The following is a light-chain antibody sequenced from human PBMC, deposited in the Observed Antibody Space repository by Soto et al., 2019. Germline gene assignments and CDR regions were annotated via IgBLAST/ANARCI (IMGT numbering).Light chain of an antibody. Sequence: EVVMTQSPATLSVSPVKRATLSCRASQSVSSYLACYQQKSGQAPRLLIYGASTRATGIPARFSGSGCGTEFTLTISSLQSEDFAVYYCQQYNNWPRTFGQGTIVDIK. CDR2: GAS. J-gene: IGKJ1*01. V-gene: IGKV3-15*01. CDR3: QQYNNWPRT. CDR1: QSVSSY.